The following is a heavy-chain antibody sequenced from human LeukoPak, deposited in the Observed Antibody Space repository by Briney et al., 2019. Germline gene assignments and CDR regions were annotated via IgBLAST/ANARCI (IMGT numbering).Heavy chain of an antibody. D-gene: IGHD6-19*01. J-gene: IGHJ4*02. CDR3: ARHLNGESSAWLNYFDY. Sequence: PSETLSLTCTVSGDSISSSNYYWGWIRQPPGKGLEWIGSIYYGGRTYYNPSLKSRVTISVDTSKNQFSLKLNSVTAADTTVYYCARHLNGESSAWLNYFDYWGQGTLVTVAS. V-gene: IGHV4-39*01. CDR2: IYYGGRT. CDR1: GDSISSSNYY.